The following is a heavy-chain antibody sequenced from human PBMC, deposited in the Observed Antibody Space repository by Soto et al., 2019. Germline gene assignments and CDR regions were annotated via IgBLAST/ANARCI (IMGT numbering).Heavy chain of an antibody. V-gene: IGHV1-3*01. CDR2: INAGNGNT. J-gene: IGHJ3*02. D-gene: IGHD6-19*01. Sequence: ASVKVSCKASGYTFTSYAMHWVRQAPGQRLEWMGWINAGNGNTKYSQKFQGRVTITRDTSASTAYMELSSLRSEDTAVYYCATSPSGSSGWYYFDIWGQGTMVTVSS. CDR3: ATSPSGSSGWYYFDI. CDR1: GYTFTSYA.